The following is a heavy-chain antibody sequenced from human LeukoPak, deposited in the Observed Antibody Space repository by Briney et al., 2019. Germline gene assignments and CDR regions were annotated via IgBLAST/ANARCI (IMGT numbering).Heavy chain of an antibody. J-gene: IGHJ4*02. Sequence: GGSLRLSCAASGFTFSSYAMSWVRQAPGKGLEWVSAISGSGGSTYYADSVKGRFTISRDNSKNTLYLQMNSLRAEDTAVYYCAKDKGSSGKPHEFDYWAREPWSPSPQ. V-gene: IGHV3-23*01. CDR2: ISGSGGST. CDR3: AKDKGSSGKPHEFDY. CDR1: GFTFSSYA. D-gene: IGHD3-22*01.